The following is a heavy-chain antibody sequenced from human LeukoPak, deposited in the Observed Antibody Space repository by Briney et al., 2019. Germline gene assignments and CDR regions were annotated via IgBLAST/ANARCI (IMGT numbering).Heavy chain of an antibody. J-gene: IGHJ4*02. CDR1: GFTFSSYA. D-gene: IGHD3-10*01. Sequence: GGSLRLSCTAPGFTFSSYAIHWIRQAPGKGLEWVALVWHDGSNRYYADSVKGRFTISRDNSKNTVYLQMNSLRAEDTAVYYCARDAIGSGSTDYWGQGTLVTVSS. V-gene: IGHV3-33*01. CDR2: VWHDGSNR. CDR3: ARDAIGSGSTDY.